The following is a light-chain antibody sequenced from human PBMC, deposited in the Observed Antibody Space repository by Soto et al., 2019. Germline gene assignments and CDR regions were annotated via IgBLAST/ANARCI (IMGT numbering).Light chain of an antibody. Sequence: QSALTQPPSASGSPGQSVTISCTGTSSDVGGYNYVSWYQQHPGKAPKLMIYEVSKRPSGVPDRFSGSKSGNTASLTVSGLQAEDGADYYCSSYAGSNNLGFGGGTKVTVL. CDR1: SSDVGGYNY. V-gene: IGLV2-8*01. CDR2: EVS. CDR3: SSYAGSNNLG. J-gene: IGLJ3*02.